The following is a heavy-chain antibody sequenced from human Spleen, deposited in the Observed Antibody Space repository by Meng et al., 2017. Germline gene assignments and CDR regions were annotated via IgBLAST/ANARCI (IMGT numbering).Heavy chain of an antibody. Sequence: GGSLRLSCTASGFTFGDYAMSWFRQAPGKGLEWVSAISGSGGSTYYADSVKGRFTISRDNSKNTLYLQMNSLRAEDTAVYYCARDSLFTVPGRDCNFDYWGQGTLVTVSS. D-gene: IGHD2-21*02. CDR3: ARDSLFTVPGRDCNFDY. CDR2: ISGSGGST. V-gene: IGHV3-23*01. CDR1: GFTFGDYA. J-gene: IGHJ4*02.